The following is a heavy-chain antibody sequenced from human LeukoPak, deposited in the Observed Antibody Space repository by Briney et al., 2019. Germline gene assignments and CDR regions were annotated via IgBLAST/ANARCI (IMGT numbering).Heavy chain of an antibody. Sequence: GGSLRLCCAASGFTFSSYAMSWVRQAPGKGLEWVSAISGSGGSTYYADSVKGRFTISRDNSKNTLYLQMNSLRAEDTAVYYCAKWDIVVVVAADANFDYWGQGTLVTVSS. CDR1: GFTFSSYA. CDR3: AKWDIVVVVAADANFDY. V-gene: IGHV3-23*01. D-gene: IGHD2-15*01. J-gene: IGHJ4*02. CDR2: ISGSGGST.